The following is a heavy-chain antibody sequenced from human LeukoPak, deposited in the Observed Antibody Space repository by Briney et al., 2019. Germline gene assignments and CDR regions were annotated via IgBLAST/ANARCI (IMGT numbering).Heavy chain of an antibody. CDR2: MYYSGST. Sequence: SETLSLTCTVSGGSITGSSYYWGWIRQPPGKGLEWIGSMYYSGSTYHKTSLKSRVTISADTSKNEFSLELSSVTAADTAVYYCARQYYDNTGYYYFDYWGQGTLVTVSS. CDR1: GGSITGSSYY. J-gene: IGHJ4*02. CDR3: ARQYYDNTGYYYFDY. V-gene: IGHV4-39*01. D-gene: IGHD3-22*01.